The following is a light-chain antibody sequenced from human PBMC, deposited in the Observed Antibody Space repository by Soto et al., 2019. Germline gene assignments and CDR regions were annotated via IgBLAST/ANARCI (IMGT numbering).Light chain of an antibody. CDR3: AAWDDSLSGVV. V-gene: IGLV1-47*01. CDR1: SSNIGSNY. Sequence: QPVVTQPPSASGTPGQRVTISCSGSSSNIGSNYVYWYQQLPGTAPTLLIYRDNQRPSGVPDRFSGSKSGTSASLAISGLRSEDEADYYCAAWDDSLSGVVFGGGTKLTVL. CDR2: RDN. J-gene: IGLJ2*01.